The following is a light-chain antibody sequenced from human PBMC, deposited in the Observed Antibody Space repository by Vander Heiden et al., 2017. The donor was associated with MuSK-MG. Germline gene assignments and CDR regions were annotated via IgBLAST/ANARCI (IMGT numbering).Light chain of an antibody. CDR2: DND. J-gene: IGLJ1*01. V-gene: IGLV1-51*01. CDR3: GTWDSGLSVYV. CDR1: SSNIGNYH. Sequence: QSVLTQPPSLSAAAGETVTITCSGTSSNIGNYHVCWYQKFPGTAPRLVIRDNDQRASGIPDRFSASKSTTSATLDIAGLQTGDEAEYFCGTWDSGLSVYVFGTGTQVTVL.